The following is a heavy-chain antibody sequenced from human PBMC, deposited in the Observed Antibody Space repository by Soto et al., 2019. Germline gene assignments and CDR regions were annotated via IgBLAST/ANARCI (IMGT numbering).Heavy chain of an antibody. CDR3: ARSPRSSPYFDY. Sequence: GESLKISCQCSGYTSSNFWIGWVRQLPGKGLEWMGIIYPGDHETRYSPSFHGKVTISADKSINTAYLQWNSLEASDTAFYFCARSPRSSPYFDYWGQGALVTVSS. CDR2: IYPGDHET. V-gene: IGHV5-51*01. J-gene: IGHJ4*02. CDR1: GYTSSNFW. D-gene: IGHD6-13*01.